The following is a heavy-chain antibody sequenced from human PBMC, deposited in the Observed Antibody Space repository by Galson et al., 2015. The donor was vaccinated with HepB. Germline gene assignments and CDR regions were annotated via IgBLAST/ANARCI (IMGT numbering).Heavy chain of an antibody. D-gene: IGHD5-24*01. CDR1: GGSFSGYY. V-gene: IGHV4-34*01. CDR2: INHSGST. J-gene: IGHJ5*02. CDR3: ASGAMASWFDP. Sequence: LSLTCAVYGGSFSGYYWSWIRQPPGKVLEWIGEINHSGSTNYNPSLKSRVTISVDTSKNQFSLKLSSVTAVDTAVYYCASGAMASWFDPWGQGTLVTVSS.